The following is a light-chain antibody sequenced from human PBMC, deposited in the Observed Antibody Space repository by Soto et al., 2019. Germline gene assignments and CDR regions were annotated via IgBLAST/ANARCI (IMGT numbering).Light chain of an antibody. CDR2: AAS. J-gene: IGKJ5*01. Sequence: DIQMTQSPSSVSASVGDRVTITCRASQGISSWLAWYQVKPGRAPKLLIYAASSLQTGVPLRFNGSGSGTDFILTISSLQPEDVATYYCQQLDRFPLTFGQGTRLEIK. CDR1: QGISSW. V-gene: IGKV1-12*01. CDR3: QQLDRFPLT.